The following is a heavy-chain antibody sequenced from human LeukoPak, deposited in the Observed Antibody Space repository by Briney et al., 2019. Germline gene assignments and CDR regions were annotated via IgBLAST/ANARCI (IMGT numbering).Heavy chain of an antibody. V-gene: IGHV4-61*01. CDR2: IYYSGST. J-gene: IGHJ4*02. Sequence: SETLSLTCTVSGGSVSSDTYYWSWIRQRPGKGLEWIGYIYYSGSTNYNPSLKSRVTISVDTSKNQFSLKLTSVTAADTAVYYCARRTTYGYFDYWGQGALVTVSS. D-gene: IGHD1-1*01. CDR3: ARRTTYGYFDY. CDR1: GGSVSSDTYY.